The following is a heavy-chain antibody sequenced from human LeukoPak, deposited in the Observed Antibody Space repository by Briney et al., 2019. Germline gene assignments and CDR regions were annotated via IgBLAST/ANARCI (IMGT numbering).Heavy chain of an antibody. J-gene: IGHJ4*02. CDR1: GFTFSDYY. Sequence: GGSLRLSRAASGFTFSDYYMSWIRQAPGKGSEWVSYISSSGSTIYYAASVKGRFTISRDHAKNSLYLQMNGLRAEDTAVYYCARHSGRRYYFDYWGQGTLVTVSS. V-gene: IGHV3-11*01. CDR2: ISSSGSTI. D-gene: IGHD1-26*01. CDR3: ARHSGRRYYFDY.